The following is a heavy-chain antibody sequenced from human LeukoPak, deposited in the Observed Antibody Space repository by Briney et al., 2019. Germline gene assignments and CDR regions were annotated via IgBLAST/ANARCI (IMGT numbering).Heavy chain of an antibody. CDR3: ARDAPGFWSGYPST. CDR2: IYYSGST. Sequence: SETLSLTCTVSGGSISSGGSYWSWIRQHPGKGLEWIGYIYYSGSTYYIPSLKSRVTISIDTSKNQFSLKLSSVTAADTAVYYCARDAPGFWSGYPSTWGQGTLVTVSS. CDR1: GGSISSGGSY. J-gene: IGHJ5*02. D-gene: IGHD3-3*01. V-gene: IGHV4-31*03.